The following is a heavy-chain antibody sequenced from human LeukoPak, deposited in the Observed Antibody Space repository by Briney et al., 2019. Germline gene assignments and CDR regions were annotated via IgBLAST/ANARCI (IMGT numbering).Heavy chain of an antibody. V-gene: IGHV4-59*08. Sequence: SETLSLTCAVYGGSFSGYYWSWIRQPPGKGLEWIGYIYYSGSTNYNPSLKSRVTISVDTSKSQFSLKLSSVTAADTAVYYCARSEDSYGLDYWGQGTLVTVSS. D-gene: IGHD5-18*01. J-gene: IGHJ4*02. CDR2: IYYSGST. CDR1: GGSFSGYY. CDR3: ARSEDSYGLDY.